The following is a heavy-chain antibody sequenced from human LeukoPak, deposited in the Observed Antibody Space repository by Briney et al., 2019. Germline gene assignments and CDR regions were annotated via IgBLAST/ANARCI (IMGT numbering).Heavy chain of an antibody. Sequence: GGSLRLSCAPSGFTFSSYGIHWVRQAPGKGLEWVASISYDGRNTHYGDSVKGRFTISRDSSKNTLDLQMNSLRAEDTAVYYCAQDHYCGKDCFHFDPWGQGTLVTVSS. CDR1: GFTFSSYG. CDR2: ISYDGRNT. V-gene: IGHV3-30*02. J-gene: IGHJ5*02. CDR3: AQDHYCGKDCFHFDP. D-gene: IGHD2-21*02.